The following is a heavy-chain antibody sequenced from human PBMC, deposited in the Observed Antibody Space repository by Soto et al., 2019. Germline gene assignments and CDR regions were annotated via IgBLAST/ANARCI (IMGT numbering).Heavy chain of an antibody. CDR3: ARSLADDAFDI. CDR1: GYTFNTYN. CDR2: IWNDGSNR. V-gene: IGHV3-33*01. Sequence: PGRSLRLSCVTSGYTFNTYNMHWVRQAPGKELEWVALIWNDGSNRQYEDSVKGRFAISRDNSKNTVYLQMNSLRVEDTAVYFCARSLADDAFDIWGHGTMVTVSS. J-gene: IGHJ3*02. D-gene: IGHD3-16*02.